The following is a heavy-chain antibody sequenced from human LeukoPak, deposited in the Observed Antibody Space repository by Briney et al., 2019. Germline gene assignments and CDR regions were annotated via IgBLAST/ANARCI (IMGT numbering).Heavy chain of an antibody. CDR1: GGSINRYY. CDR2: VSDTGST. CDR3: TRTTTTFDD. Sequence: SETLSLTCTVSGGSINRYYWSWIRQPPGKGLEWIGYVSDTGSTNYNPSLKSRVTISVDTSKNQFYLKLTSVTAADTAVYCTRTTTTFDDWGHGTLVTVSS. D-gene: IGHD4-11*01. J-gene: IGHJ4*01. V-gene: IGHV4-59*01.